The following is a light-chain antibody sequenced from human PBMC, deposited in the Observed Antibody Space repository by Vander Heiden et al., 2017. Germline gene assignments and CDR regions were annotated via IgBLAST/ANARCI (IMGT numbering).Light chain of an antibody. CDR2: DVI. CDR1: INDVGGYNY. CDR3: CSYTTLSTRL. V-gene: IGLV2-14*03. J-gene: IGLJ2*01. Sequence: QSALTQPASVSGSPGQSITISCTGTINDVGGYNYVSWYQQHPGKAPKLVIYDVINRPSGVSNRFSGFKSGDTASLTISGLQAEDEADYYCCSYTTLSTRLFGGGTKLTVL.